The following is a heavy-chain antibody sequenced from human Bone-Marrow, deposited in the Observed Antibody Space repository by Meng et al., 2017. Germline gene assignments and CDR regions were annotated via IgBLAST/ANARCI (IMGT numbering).Heavy chain of an antibody. J-gene: IGHJ4*02. V-gene: IGHV1-8*02. D-gene: IGHD2-15*01. CDR1: GYTFTSYD. CDR3: ARDYKDIVVVVAATPGLDY. Sequence: ASVKVSCKASGYTFTSYDINWVRQATGQGLEWMGWMNPNSGNTGYAQKLQGRVTMTTDTSTSTAYMELRSLRSDDTAVYYCARDYKDIVVVVAATPGLDYWGQGTLVTVSS. CDR2: MNPNSGNT.